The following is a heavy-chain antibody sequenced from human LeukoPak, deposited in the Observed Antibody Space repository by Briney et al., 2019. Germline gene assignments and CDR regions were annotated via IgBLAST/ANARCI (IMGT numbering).Heavy chain of an antibody. Sequence: PSETLSLTSTVSGGSISSYYWSWIRQPPGKGLEWIGYIYCSGSTNYNPSLKSRVTISVDTSKNQFSLKLSSVTAADTAVYYCARARSPFLGYCSSTSCEGQYYFDYWGQGTLVTVSS. CDR3: ARARSPFLGYCSSTSCEGQYYFDY. D-gene: IGHD2-2*01. CDR1: GGSISSYY. V-gene: IGHV4-59*01. J-gene: IGHJ4*02. CDR2: IYCSGST.